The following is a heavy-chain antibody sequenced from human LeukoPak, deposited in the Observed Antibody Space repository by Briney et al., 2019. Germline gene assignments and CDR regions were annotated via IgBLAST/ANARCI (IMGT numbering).Heavy chain of an antibody. CDR3: ASSGYSYGSVFNY. V-gene: IGHV3-21*06. Sequence: PGGSLRLSCAASGFTFSSYSMNWVRQAPGKGLEWVSSISSSSSYIYYADSVKGRFTISRDNAKNSLYLQMDSLRDEDTAVYYCASSGYSYGSVFNYWGQGTLVTVSS. D-gene: IGHD5-18*01. J-gene: IGHJ4*02. CDR1: GFTFSSYS. CDR2: ISSSSSYI.